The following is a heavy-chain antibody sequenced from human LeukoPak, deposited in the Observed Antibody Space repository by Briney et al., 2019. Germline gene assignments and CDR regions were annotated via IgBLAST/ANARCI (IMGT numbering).Heavy chain of an antibody. J-gene: IGHJ4*02. V-gene: IGHV4-39*01. CDR3: ARHSGISMDLLFFDY. CDR2: IYYGGTT. D-gene: IGHD1-14*01. Sequence: PSETLSLTCTVSGASISSSSHYWGWIRQPPGKGLEWIGSIYYGGTTYNNPSLKSRVTISVDTSKNQFSLKLTSVTAADTAVYYCARHSGISMDLLFFDYWGQGTLVTVSS. CDR1: GASISSSSHY.